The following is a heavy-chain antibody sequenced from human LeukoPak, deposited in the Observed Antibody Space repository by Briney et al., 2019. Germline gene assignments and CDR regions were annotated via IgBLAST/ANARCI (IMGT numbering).Heavy chain of an antibody. J-gene: IGHJ5*02. V-gene: IGHV3-11*06. CDR3: AGSPGCSGGSRYSGGLDP. D-gene: IGHD2-15*01. CDR2: ISSSSSYT. CDR1: GGSFSGYY. Sequence: LSLTCAVYGGSFSGYYWSWIRQAPGKGLEWVSYISSSSSYTNYADSVKGRFTISRDNAKNSLYLQMNSLRAEDTAVYYCAGSPGCSGGSRYSGGLDPWGQGTLVTVSS.